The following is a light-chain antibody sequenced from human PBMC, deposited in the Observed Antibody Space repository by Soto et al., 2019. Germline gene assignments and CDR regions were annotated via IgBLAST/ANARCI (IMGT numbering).Light chain of an antibody. CDR3: HLDTPPFMHT. Sequence: DIVMAQSPDSLAVSLGERATINCKSSRSLLSAPDNKYYLGWYQRKPGQPPRLLIYWASTRELGVPDRFSGSGSGTDYTLTISSVQAEDVAVYYCHLDTPPFMHTFGQGTHLEI. J-gene: IGKJ2*01. V-gene: IGKV4-1*01. CDR1: RSLLSAPDNKYY. CDR2: WAS.